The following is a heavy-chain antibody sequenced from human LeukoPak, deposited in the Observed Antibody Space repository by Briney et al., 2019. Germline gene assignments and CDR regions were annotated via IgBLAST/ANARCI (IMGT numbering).Heavy chain of an antibody. CDR3: ARQPRSGKLGGY. CDR1: GGTFSSYA. V-gene: IGHV1-69*13. D-gene: IGHD2-15*01. J-gene: IGHJ4*02. Sequence: ASVKVSCKASGGTFSSYAISWVRQAPGQGLEWMGGIIPIFGTANYAQKSQGRVTITADESTSTAYMELSSLRSEDTAVYYCARQPRSGKLGGYWGQGTLVTVSS. CDR2: IIPIFGTA.